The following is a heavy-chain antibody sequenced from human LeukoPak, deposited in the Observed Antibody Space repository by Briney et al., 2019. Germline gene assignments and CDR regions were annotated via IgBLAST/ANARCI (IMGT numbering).Heavy chain of an antibody. CDR3: ARVRVSSGHHPWYFDY. D-gene: IGHD3-22*01. Sequence: SETLSLTCTVSGGSISSYYWSWIRQSPGKGREWSGYIYYSGSTDYNPSLKSRVTISVDTSKNQFSLKLSSVTAAYTAVYYCARVRVSSGHHPWYFDYWGQGTLVTVTS. V-gene: IGHV4-59*01. CDR2: IYYSGST. CDR1: GGSISSYY. J-gene: IGHJ4*02.